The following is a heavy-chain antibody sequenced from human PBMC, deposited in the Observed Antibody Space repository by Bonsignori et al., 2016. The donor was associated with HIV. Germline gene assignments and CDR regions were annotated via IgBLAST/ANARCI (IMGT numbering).Heavy chain of an antibody. CDR2: IHHSDIT. D-gene: IGHD2-2*01. CDR3: ARDRVVLAPAAKPHPEHWFDP. J-gene: IGHJ5*02. V-gene: IGHV4-38-2*02. Sequence: QVELQESGPGLVRPSETLSLTCDVSGYLISSGHYWGWIRQPPGKGLEWIGSIHHSDITYFNPSLKSRDTISVDTSKNRFSLRLTSVSAADTAVYYCARDRVVLAPAAKPHPEHWFDPWGQGTLV. CDR1: GYLISSGHY.